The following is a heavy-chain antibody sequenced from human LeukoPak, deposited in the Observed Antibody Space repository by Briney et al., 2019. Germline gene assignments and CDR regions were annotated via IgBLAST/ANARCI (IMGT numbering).Heavy chain of an antibody. CDR1: GYSISSGYY. V-gene: IGHV4-38-2*02. Sequence: SETLSLTCTVSGYSISSGYYWGWVRQPPGKGLEWIGGIYHSGSTYYNPSLKSRVTISVDTSKNQFSLKLSSVTAADTAVYYCASPIRIVGATASGGAFDIWGQGTMVTVSS. CDR2: IYHSGST. J-gene: IGHJ3*02. D-gene: IGHD1-26*01. CDR3: ASPIRIVGATASGGAFDI.